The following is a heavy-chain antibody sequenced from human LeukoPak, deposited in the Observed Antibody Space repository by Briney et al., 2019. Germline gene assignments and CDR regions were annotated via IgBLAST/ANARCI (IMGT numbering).Heavy chain of an antibody. CDR2: ISGSGGST. D-gene: IGHD4-23*01. CDR1: GFTFSSYA. V-gene: IGHV3-23*01. Sequence: GGSLRLSCAASGFTFSSYAMSWVRQAPGKGLEWVSAISGSGGSTYFADSVKGRFTISRDNSKNTLYLQMNSLRAEDTAVYYCARSDRVTPGYYYMDVWGKGTTVTVSS. J-gene: IGHJ6*03. CDR3: ARSDRVTPGYYYMDV.